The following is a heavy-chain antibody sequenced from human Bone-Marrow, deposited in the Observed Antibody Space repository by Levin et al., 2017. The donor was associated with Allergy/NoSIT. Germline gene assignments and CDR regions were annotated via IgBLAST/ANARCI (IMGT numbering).Heavy chain of an antibody. D-gene: IGHD3-10*01. CDR3: ARDNYGPLDY. J-gene: IGHJ4*02. V-gene: IGHV1-2*02. CDR2: VDPNSGAT. CDR1: GYTFSAYY. Sequence: ASVKVSCQPSGYTFSAYYIHWVRQAPGQGLEWMGWVDPNSGATKYVQKFQGRVTMTRDTSIGVVYMELSRLASDDTAIYYCARDNYGPLDYWGQGTLATVSS.